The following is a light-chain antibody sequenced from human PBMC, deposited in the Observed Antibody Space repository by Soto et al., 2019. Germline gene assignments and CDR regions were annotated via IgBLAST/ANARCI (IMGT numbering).Light chain of an antibody. V-gene: IGKV3-15*01. Sequence: EMVMTQSPATLYVSPGERATLSCRASQSVSSNLAWYQQKPGQAPRLLIYGASTRATGIPARFSGSGSGTEFTLTISSMQSEDFAVYYCQQYNNWPRTFGQGTKVDIK. CDR3: QQYNNWPRT. J-gene: IGKJ1*01. CDR2: GAS. CDR1: QSVSSN.